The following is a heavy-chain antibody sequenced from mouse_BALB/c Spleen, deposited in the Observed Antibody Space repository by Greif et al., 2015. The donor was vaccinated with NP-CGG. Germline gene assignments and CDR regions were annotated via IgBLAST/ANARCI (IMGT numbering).Heavy chain of an antibody. Sequence: QVQLQQSGAELVKPGASVKLSCKASGYTFTEYIIHWVKQRSGQGLEWIGWFYPGSGSIKYNEKFKDKATLTADKSSSTVYMELSRLTSEDSAVYFCARHEDEGHYYGQGAMDYWGQGTSVTVSS. CDR2: FYPGSGSI. D-gene: IGHD1-1*01. CDR3: ARHEDEGHYYGQGAMDY. J-gene: IGHJ4*01. CDR1: GYTFTEYI. V-gene: IGHV1-62-2*01.